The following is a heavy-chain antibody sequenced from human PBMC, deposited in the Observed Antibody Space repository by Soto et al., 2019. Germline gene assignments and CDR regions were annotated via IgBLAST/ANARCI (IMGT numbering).Heavy chain of an antibody. CDR2: ISGSGGST. CDR3: ARDYDFWSGYSSHYGMDV. J-gene: IGHJ6*02. CDR1: GFTFSSYS. D-gene: IGHD3-3*01. Sequence: PGGSLRLSCAASGFTFSSYSMSWVRQAPGKGLEWVSAISGSGGSTYYADSVKGRFTISRDNSKNTLYLQMNSLRAEDTAVYCCARDYDFWSGYSSHYGMDVWGQGTTVTVSS. V-gene: IGHV3-23*01.